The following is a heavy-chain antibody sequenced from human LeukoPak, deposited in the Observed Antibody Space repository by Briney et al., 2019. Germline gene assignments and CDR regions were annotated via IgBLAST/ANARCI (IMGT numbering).Heavy chain of an antibody. D-gene: IGHD2/OR15-2a*01. J-gene: IGHJ6*03. Sequence: GGSLRLSCAASGFTFSTYAMHWVRQAPGKGLEWVAVISYDGSNKYYADSMKGRFIISRDNSKNTLYLQMNSLRAEDTAVYYCARDRSPAFLGAVGYYMDVWGKGTTVTVSS. CDR3: ARDRSPAFLGAVGYYMDV. CDR1: GFTFSTYA. CDR2: ISYDGSNK. V-gene: IGHV3-30*04.